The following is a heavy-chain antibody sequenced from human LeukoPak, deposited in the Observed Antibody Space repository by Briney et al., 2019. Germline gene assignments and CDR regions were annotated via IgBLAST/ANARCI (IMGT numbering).Heavy chain of an antibody. V-gene: IGHV3-30*02. J-gene: IGHJ2*01. CDR1: GFTFSSYG. D-gene: IGHD3-22*01. CDR2: IRYDGSNK. CDR3: AKKGATASRIVERGGYFDL. Sequence: GGSLRLSCAASGFTFSSYGMHWVRQAPGKGLEWVAFIRYDGSNKYYADSVKGRFTISRDNSKNTLYLQMNSLRAEDTAVYYCAKKGATASRIVERGGYFDLWGRGTLVTVSS.